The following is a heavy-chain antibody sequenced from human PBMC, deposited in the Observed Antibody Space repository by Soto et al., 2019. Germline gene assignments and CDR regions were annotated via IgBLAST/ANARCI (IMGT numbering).Heavy chain of an antibody. D-gene: IGHD3-3*01. V-gene: IGHV4-39*01. CDR3: ARHVGPGVLRFLEWLQVVPWFDY. CDR1: GGSISSSSYY. J-gene: IGHJ4*02. CDR2: IYYSGST. Sequence: QLQLQESGPGLVKPSETLSLTCTVSGGSISSSSYYWGWIRQPPGKGLEWIGSIYYSGSTYYNPSRKGRVTISVDTSKIQFSLTLSSVTAADTAVYSCARHVGPGVLRFLEWLQVVPWFDYWGQGTLVTVSS.